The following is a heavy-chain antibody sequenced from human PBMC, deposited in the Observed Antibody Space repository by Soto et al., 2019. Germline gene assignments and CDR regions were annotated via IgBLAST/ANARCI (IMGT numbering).Heavy chain of an antibody. Sequence: PAETLSLTCTVSGVSISGYYWSWIRQAPGKGLEWIGYIFYRGNTLYNPSLQSRVTISVDTSKNQFFLGLTSVTAADTAVYYCTRHAIIPKLQYGIDVWGQGASVTVS. D-gene: IGHD1-1*01. CDR1: GVSISGYY. CDR3: TRHAIIPKLQYGIDV. V-gene: IGHV4-59*01. J-gene: IGHJ6*02. CDR2: IFYRGNT.